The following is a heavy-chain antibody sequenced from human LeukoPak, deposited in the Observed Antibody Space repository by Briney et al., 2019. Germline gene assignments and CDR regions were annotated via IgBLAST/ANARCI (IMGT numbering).Heavy chain of an antibody. V-gene: IGHV3-30*18. Sequence: PGRSLRLSCAASGFTFSSYGMHWVRQAPGKGLEWVAVISYDGSNKYYADSVKGRFTISRDNSKNTLYLQMNSLRAEDTAVYYCAKIRATVTTAGGYYYYYGMDVWGQGPRSPSP. CDR1: GFTFSSYG. D-gene: IGHD4-17*01. J-gene: IGHJ6*02. CDR2: ISYDGSNK. CDR3: AKIRATVTTAGGYYYYYGMDV.